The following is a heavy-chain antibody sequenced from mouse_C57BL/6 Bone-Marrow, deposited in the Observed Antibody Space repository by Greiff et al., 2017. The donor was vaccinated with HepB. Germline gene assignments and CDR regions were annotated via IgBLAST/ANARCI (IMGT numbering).Heavy chain of an antibody. Sequence: QVQLQQSGAELAKPGASVKLSCKASGYTFTSYWMHWVKQRPGQGLEWIGYINPSSGYTKYNQKFKDKATLTADKSSSTAYMQLSSLTYEDSAVYYCASGDSSGYSWFAYWGQGTLVTVSA. D-gene: IGHD3-2*02. CDR3: ASGDSSGYSWFAY. CDR2: INPSSGYT. CDR1: GYTFTSYW. V-gene: IGHV1-7*01. J-gene: IGHJ3*01.